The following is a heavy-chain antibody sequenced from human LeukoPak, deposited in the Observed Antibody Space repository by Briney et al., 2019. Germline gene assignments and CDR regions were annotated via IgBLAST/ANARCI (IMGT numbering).Heavy chain of an antibody. CDR2: IYYSGST. CDR1: GGSISSESYY. V-gene: IGHV4-31*03. D-gene: IGHD3/OR15-3a*01. Sequence: SETLSLTCTVSGGSISSESYYWGWIRQPPGKGLEWIGSIYYSGSTYYNPSLRSRITISLDTSKNQFSLKLSSVTAADTAVYYCASSRNVDQFDCWGQGTMITVSS. CDR3: ASSRNVDQFDC. J-gene: IGHJ3*01.